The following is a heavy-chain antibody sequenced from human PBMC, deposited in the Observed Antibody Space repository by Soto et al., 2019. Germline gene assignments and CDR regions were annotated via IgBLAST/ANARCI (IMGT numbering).Heavy chain of an antibody. Sequence: AAVKVSCMASGYTFNSYGISWVRQAPGQGLEWMGWISAYNGNTNYAQKLQGTVTMTTDISTSTAYIELRSLRSDETALYYCAIDSTMGAFDYWSQGTLVTGSS. D-gene: IGHD3-10*01. J-gene: IGHJ4*02. CDR1: GYTFNSYG. CDR3: AIDSTMGAFDY. V-gene: IGHV1-18*04. CDR2: ISAYNGNT.